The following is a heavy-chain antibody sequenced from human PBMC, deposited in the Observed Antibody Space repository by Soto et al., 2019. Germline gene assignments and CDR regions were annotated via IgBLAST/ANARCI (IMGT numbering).Heavy chain of an antibody. CDR1: GYTFIAYF. V-gene: IGHV1-2*02. CDR2: INPNSGDT. D-gene: IGHD6-13*01. Sequence: QVQLVQSGAEVKKPGASVKVSCKASGYTFIAYFIHWVRQAPGQGLEWMGWINPNSGDTSYAQKFQGRVTMTRDTSIRTAYMELSRLRSDDTAVFYCAKIAAVGDFDFWGQGIQVTVSS. J-gene: IGHJ5*01. CDR3: AKIAAVGDFDF.